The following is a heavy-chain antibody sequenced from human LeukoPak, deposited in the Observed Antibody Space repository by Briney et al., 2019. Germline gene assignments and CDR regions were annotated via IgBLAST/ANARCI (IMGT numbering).Heavy chain of an antibody. Sequence: SVKVSCKASGGTFSIYAISWVRQAPGQGLEWMGGIIPIFGTANYAQKFQGRVTITADESTSTAYMELSSLRSEDTAVYYCAREWGYGDPFGFFDYWGQGTLVTVSS. CDR3: AREWGYGDPFGFFDY. V-gene: IGHV1-69*13. CDR2: IIPIFGTA. J-gene: IGHJ4*02. D-gene: IGHD4-17*01. CDR1: GGTFSIYA.